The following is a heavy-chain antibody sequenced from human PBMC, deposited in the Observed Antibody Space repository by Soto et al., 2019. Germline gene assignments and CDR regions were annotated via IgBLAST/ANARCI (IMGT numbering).Heavy chain of an antibody. D-gene: IGHD2-15*01. V-gene: IGHV3-73*01. CDR2: IGSKANSYAT. Sequence: EVQLVESGGGLVQPGGSLKLSCAASGFTFSGSAMHWVRQASGKGLEWVGRIGSKANSYATAYAASVKGRFTISRDDSKNTAYLQMNSLKTEDTALYYCTRRYPNYCSGGSGSSRPNCFDPGAREPWSPSPQ. CDR3: TRRYPNYCSGGSGSSRPNCFDP. J-gene: IGHJ5*02. CDR1: GFTFSGSA.